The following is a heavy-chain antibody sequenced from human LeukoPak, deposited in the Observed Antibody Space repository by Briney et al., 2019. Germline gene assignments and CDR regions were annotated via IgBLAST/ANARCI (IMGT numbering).Heavy chain of an antibody. D-gene: IGHD1-26*01. Sequence: PGGSLRLSCAASGFTFSSYEMNWVRQAPGKGLEWISYISSSSTTIHYADSVKGRFTISRDNAENSLYLQMNSLRAEDTAVYYCARDMRWELSGFFHYCGPGTLVTVSS. V-gene: IGHV3-48*03. CDR2: ISSSSTTI. J-gene: IGHJ4*02. CDR1: GFTFSSYE. CDR3: ARDMRWELSGFFHY.